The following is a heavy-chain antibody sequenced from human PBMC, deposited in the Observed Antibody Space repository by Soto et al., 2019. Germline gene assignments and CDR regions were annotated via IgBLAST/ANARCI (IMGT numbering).Heavy chain of an antibody. CDR3: ASSTMIVRGAFDY. Sequence: QVQLVQSGAEVKKPGSSVKVSCKASGGTFSSYAISWVRQAPGQGLEWMGGIIPIFGTANYAQKVQGRVTITADEITSTAYMELGSVRSEDTAVYYCASSTMIVRGAFDYWGQGTLVTVSS. J-gene: IGHJ4*02. CDR2: IIPIFGTA. V-gene: IGHV1-69*01. CDR1: GGTFSSYA. D-gene: IGHD3-22*01.